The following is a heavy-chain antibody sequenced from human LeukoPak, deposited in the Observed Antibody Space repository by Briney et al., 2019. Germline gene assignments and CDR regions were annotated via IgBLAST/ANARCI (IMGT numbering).Heavy chain of an antibody. CDR2: ISGSGGST. CDR1: GFTFSNYW. CDR3: AKDRRPYYYDSSGYYYGY. V-gene: IGHV3-23*01. D-gene: IGHD3-22*01. Sequence: PGGSLRLSCAVSGFTFSNYWMTWFRQAPGKGLEWVSAISGSGGSTYYADSVKGRFTISRDNSKNTLYLQMNSLRAEDTAVYYCAKDRRPYYYDSSGYYYGYWGQGTLVTVSS. J-gene: IGHJ4*02.